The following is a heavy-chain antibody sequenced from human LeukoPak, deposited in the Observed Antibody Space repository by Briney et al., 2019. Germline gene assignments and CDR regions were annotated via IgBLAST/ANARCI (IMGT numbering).Heavy chain of an antibody. D-gene: IGHD3-22*01. CDR1: GFTFSSYG. V-gene: IGHV3-30*18. Sequence: GGSLRLSCAASGFTFSSYGMHWVRQAPGRGLEWVAVISYDGSNKYYADSVKGRFTISRDNSNNTLYLQMNSLRAEDTAVYYCAKDSYYYDSSGSPGDYWGQGALVTVSS. CDR3: AKDSYYYDSSGSPGDY. J-gene: IGHJ4*02. CDR2: ISYDGSNK.